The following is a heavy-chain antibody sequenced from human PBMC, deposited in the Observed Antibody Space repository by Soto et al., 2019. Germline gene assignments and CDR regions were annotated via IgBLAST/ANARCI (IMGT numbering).Heavy chain of an antibody. D-gene: IGHD6-13*01. CDR1: GYSISSVSC. CDR3: ARDVGTYSIIRVWFDP. J-gene: IGHJ5*02. Sequence: SETLSLTCAVSGYSISSVSCWGWIRQSPEKGLEWIGSVCHSGSIYYNPSLKSRVTISLDTSKNQFSLKLSSVTAADTALYYCARDVGTYSIIRVWFDPWGQGTLVTVSS. V-gene: IGHV4-38-2*02. CDR2: VCHSGSI.